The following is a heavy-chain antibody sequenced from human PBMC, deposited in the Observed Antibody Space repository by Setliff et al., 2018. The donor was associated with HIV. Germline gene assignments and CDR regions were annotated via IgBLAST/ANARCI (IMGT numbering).Heavy chain of an antibody. Sequence: GASVKVSCKTSRGTFSSFALSWVRQAPGQGLEWMGWISAYNGNTNYAQKLQGRVTMTTDTSTSTAYMELRSLRSDDTAVYYCARGPPIVVVPAALLTFDYWGQGTLVTVSS. D-gene: IGHD2-2*01. CDR2: ISAYNGNT. J-gene: IGHJ4*02. CDR3: ARGPPIVVVPAALLTFDY. CDR1: RGTFSSFA. V-gene: IGHV1-18*01.